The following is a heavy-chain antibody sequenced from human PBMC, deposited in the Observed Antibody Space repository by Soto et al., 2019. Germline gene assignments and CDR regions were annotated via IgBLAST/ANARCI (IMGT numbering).Heavy chain of an antibody. V-gene: IGHV4-4*02. J-gene: IGHJ4*02. CDR2: IYHSGST. Sequence: QVQLQESGPGLVTPSGTLSLTCAVSGGSISSDNWWSWVRQSPGKGLGWIGEIYHSGSTTYNPSLKSRVTISVDKSKNQFSLKLSSVTAADTAVYYCARDPTGGGLNFDYWGQGTLVTVSS. D-gene: IGHD4-17*01. CDR3: ARDPTGGGLNFDY. CDR1: GGSISSDNW.